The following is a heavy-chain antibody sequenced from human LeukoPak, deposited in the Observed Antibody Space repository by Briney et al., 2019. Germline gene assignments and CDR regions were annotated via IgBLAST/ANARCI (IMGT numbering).Heavy chain of an antibody. Sequence: SETLSLTCSVSGGSISSYYLSWIRQPAGKGLEWIGRIYDSGRTNYNPSLKSRVTMSEDTSKNQVSLKLSSVTAADTAVYYCARDGYYYDSSGYGLDYWGQGTLVTVSS. CDR3: ARDGYYYDSSGYGLDY. CDR1: GGSISSYY. V-gene: IGHV4-4*07. D-gene: IGHD3-22*01. J-gene: IGHJ4*02. CDR2: IYDSGRT.